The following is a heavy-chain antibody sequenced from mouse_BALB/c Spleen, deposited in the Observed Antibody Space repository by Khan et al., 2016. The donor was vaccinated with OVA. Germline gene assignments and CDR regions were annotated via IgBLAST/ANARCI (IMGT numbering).Heavy chain of an antibody. CDR1: GYTLTNYG. J-gene: IGHJ1*01. CDR3: ARGASYWYFDV. Sequence: QIQLVQSGPELKKPGETVKISCKASGYTLTNYGMNWVKQAPGKGLKWMGWINTYTGEPTYTDDFKGRFAFSLETSASTAYLQINNIKNEDMATYFCARGASYWYFDVWGAGTTVTVSS. V-gene: IGHV9-1*02. CDR2: INTYTGEP.